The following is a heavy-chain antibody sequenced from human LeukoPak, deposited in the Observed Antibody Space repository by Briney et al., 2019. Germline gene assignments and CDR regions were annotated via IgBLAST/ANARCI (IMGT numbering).Heavy chain of an antibody. CDR2: IYHSGST. D-gene: IGHD3-10*01. J-gene: IGHJ4*02. V-gene: IGHV4-30-2*01. CDR1: GGSISSGGYS. CDR3: ARDGGDYYGSGNLYYFDY. Sequence: SQTLSLTCAVSGGSISSGGYSWSWIRQPPGKGLEWIGYIYHSGSTYYNPSLKSRVTISVDRSKNQFSLKLSSVTAADTAVYYCARDGGDYYGSGNLYYFDYWGQGTLVTVSS.